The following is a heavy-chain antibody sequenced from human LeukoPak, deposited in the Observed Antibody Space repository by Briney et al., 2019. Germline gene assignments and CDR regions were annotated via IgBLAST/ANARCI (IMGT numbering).Heavy chain of an antibody. V-gene: IGHV1-46*01. CDR2: INPSGGST. CDR3: ARDRVAVAGPDAFDI. CDR1: GYTFTSYY. D-gene: IGHD6-19*01. Sequence: ASVKVSCKASGYTFTSYYMHWVRQAPGQGLEWMGIINPSGGSTSYAQKFRGRVTMTRDTSTSTVYMELSSLRSEDTAVYYCARDRVAVAGPDAFDIWRQGTMVTVSS. J-gene: IGHJ3*02.